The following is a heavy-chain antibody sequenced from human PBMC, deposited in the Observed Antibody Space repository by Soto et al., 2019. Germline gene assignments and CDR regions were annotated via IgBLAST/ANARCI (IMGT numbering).Heavy chain of an antibody. CDR2: INAGNGNT. D-gene: IGHD1-26*01. CDR3: VRHSGRTFWYFDL. V-gene: IGHV1-3*01. CDR1: GYTFTSYD. J-gene: IGHJ2*01. Sequence: ASVKVACKASGYTFTSYDMHWVRQAPGQRLEWMGWINAGNGNTKYSQKFQGRVTITRDTSASTAYLQWSSLKASDTAMYFCVRHSGRTFWYFDLWGRGTQVTVSS.